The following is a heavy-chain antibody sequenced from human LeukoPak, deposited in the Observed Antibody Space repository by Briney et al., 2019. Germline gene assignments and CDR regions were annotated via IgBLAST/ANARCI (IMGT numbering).Heavy chain of an antibody. CDR1: GGSISSSTYY. J-gene: IGHJ6*03. CDR2: IYYSGST. D-gene: IGHD2-2*01. CDR3: AREPRYCSRTTSCYHANYFYYMDV. V-gene: IGHV4-61*01. Sequence: SETLSLTCTVSGGSISSSTYYWGWIRQPPGKGLEWIGYIYYSGSTSYNPSLKSRVTISVDTSKNQFSLKLNSVTAADTAVHYCAREPRYCSRTTSCYHANYFYYMDVWGKGTTVTVSS.